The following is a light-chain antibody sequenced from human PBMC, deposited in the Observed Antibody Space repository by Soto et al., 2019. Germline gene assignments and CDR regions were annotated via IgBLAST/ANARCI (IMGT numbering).Light chain of an antibody. J-gene: IGLJ1*01. V-gene: IGLV2-14*01. CDR1: SSDVFVYNY. Sequence: QSALTRHASVSGTSGQSITLSFTGTSSDVFVYNYVSWYQQHPGKAPKLMIYDVSNRPSGVSNRFSGSKSGNTASLTISGLQAEDEADYYCSSYTSSSTLPLYVFGTGTKVTVL. CDR3: SSYTSSSTLPLYV. CDR2: DVS.